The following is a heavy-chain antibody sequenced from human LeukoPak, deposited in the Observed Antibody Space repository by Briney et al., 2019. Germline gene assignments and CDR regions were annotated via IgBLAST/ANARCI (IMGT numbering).Heavy chain of an antibody. V-gene: IGHV3-21*01. J-gene: IGHJ4*02. CDR2: ISSSSSSI. Sequence: GGSLTLSCAASGFTFSTYSMNWVRQAPGKGLEWVSSISSSSSSIYYSDSVKGRFTVSRDNAKNSLYLQMNSLRDEDTAVYYCAGSVRGAGWCMYWGQGTLVTVSS. CDR1: GFTFSTYS. D-gene: IGHD6-19*01. CDR3: AGSVRGAGWCMY.